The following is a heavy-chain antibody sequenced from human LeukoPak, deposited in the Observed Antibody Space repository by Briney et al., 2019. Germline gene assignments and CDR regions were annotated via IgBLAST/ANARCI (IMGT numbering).Heavy chain of an antibody. CDR2: IYPGDSDS. Sequence: GKSLNTSFKGPGYSFTSYWIGWVRRMHGKGLEWMRIIYPGDSDSRYSPSFQGQVTSSADKSISTAYLQWSSLKASDTAMYYCATHRTASLGILDYWGQGTLVTVSS. CDR3: ATHRTASLGILDY. CDR1: GYSFTSYW. J-gene: IGHJ4*02. D-gene: IGHD7-27*01. V-gene: IGHV5-51*01.